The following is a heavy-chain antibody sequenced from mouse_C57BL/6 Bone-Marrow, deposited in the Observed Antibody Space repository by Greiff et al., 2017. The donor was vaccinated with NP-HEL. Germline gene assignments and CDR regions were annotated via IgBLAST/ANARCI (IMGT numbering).Heavy chain of an antibody. CDR2: IWSGGST. J-gene: IGHJ3*01. CDR3: ARVGDWDPFAY. Sequence: VKVVESGPGLVQPSQSLSITCTVSGFSLTSYGVHWVRQSPGKGLEWLGVIWSGGSTDYNAAFISRLSISKDNSKSQVFFKMNSLQADDTAIYYCARVGDWDPFAYWGQGTLVTVSA. D-gene: IGHD4-1*01. V-gene: IGHV2-2*01. CDR1: GFSLTSYG.